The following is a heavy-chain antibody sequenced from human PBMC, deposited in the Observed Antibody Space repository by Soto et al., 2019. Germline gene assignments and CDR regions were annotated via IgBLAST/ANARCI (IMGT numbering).Heavy chain of an antibody. Sequence: GGSLRLSCTASGFTFGDYAMSWFRQAPGKGLEWVGFIRSKAYGGTTEYAASVKGRFTISRDDSKSIAYLQMNSLKTEDTAVYYCTRDRIVGATTPYYFDYWGQGTLVTVSS. J-gene: IGHJ4*02. CDR1: GFTFGDYA. V-gene: IGHV3-49*03. CDR3: TRDRIVGATTPYYFDY. D-gene: IGHD1-26*01. CDR2: IRSKAYGGTT.